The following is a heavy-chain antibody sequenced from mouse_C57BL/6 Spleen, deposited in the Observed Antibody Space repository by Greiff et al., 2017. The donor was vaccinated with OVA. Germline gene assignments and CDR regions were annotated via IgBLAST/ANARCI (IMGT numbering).Heavy chain of an antibody. J-gene: IGHJ3*01. CDR2: IDPENGDT. D-gene: IGHD1-1*01. Sequence: SGAELVRPGASVKLSCTASGFNIKDDYMHWVKQRPEQGLEWIGWIDPENGDTEYASKFQGKATITADTSSNTAYLQLSSLTSEDTAVYYCTTGYYGSRASGFAYWGQGTLVTVSA. CDR1: GFNIKDDY. CDR3: TTGYYGSRASGFAY. V-gene: IGHV14-4*01.